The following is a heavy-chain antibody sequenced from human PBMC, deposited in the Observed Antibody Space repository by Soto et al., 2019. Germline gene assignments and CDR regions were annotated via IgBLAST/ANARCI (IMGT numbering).Heavy chain of an antibody. V-gene: IGHV3-53*04. D-gene: IGHD6-13*01. CDR3: ARSAAAGTWDWFDP. Sequence: GGSLRLSCAASGFTVSSNYMSWVRQAPGKGLEWVSVIYSGSSTYYADSVKGRFTISRHNSKNTLYLQMNSLRAEDTAVYYCARSAAAGTWDWFDPWGQGTLVTVSS. CDR2: IYSGSST. CDR1: GFTVSSNY. J-gene: IGHJ5*02.